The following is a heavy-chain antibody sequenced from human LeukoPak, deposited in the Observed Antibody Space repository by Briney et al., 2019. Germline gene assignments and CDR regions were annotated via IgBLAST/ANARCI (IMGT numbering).Heavy chain of an antibody. J-gene: IGHJ3*02. CDR3: AKDRSIAAGDDAFDI. V-gene: IGHV3-21*04. CDR1: GFTFSSYS. D-gene: IGHD6-13*01. CDR2: ISSSSSYI. Sequence: GGSLRLSCAASGFTFSSYSMNWVRQAPGKGLEWVSFISSSSSYIYYADSVKGRFTISRDNAKNSLYLQMNSLRAEDTAVYYCAKDRSIAAGDDAFDIWGQGTMVTVSS.